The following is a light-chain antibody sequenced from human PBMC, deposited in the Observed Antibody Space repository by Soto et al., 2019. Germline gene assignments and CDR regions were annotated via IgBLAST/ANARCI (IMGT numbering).Light chain of an antibody. Sequence: DIQMTQSPSTLSASVGDTVSITCRASQSISGWLAWYQQKPGKVPKLLIFDASSLESGVASRFSGSGSGTIFTLTISGLQPGDFASYYCQQYNSYPYTFGQGTKLEIK. CDR3: QQYNSYPYT. CDR1: QSISGW. J-gene: IGKJ2*01. CDR2: DAS. V-gene: IGKV1-5*01.